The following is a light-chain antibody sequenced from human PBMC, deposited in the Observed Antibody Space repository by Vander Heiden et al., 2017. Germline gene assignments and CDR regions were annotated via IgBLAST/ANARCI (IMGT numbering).Light chain of an antibody. J-gene: IGLJ2*01. Sequence: QTVVTQEPSFSVSPGGTVTLTCGLSSGSVSTNYSPSWYQQTPGQSPPTLIYSTNTRSSGVPDRFSGSILGNTAALTITGAQADDESDYYCVLYMGSGISVFGGGTKLTVL. V-gene: IGLV8-61*01. CDR3: VLYMGSGISV. CDR1: SGSVSTNYS. CDR2: STN.